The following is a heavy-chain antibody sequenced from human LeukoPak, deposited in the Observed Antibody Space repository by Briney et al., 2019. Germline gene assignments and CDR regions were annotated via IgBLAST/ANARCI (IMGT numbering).Heavy chain of an antibody. Sequence: WGSLRLSCAASGFTFSSYGMHWVRQAPGKGLEWVAVISYDGSNKYYADSVKGRFTISRDNSKNTLYLQMNSLRAEDTAVYYCRDAFDYWGQGTLVTVSS. CDR2: ISYDGSNK. V-gene: IGHV3-30*03. J-gene: IGHJ4*02. CDR3: RDAFDY. CDR1: GFTFSSYG.